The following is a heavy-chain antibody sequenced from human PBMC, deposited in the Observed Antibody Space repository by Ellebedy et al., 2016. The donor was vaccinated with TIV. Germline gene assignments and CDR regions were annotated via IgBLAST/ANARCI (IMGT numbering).Heavy chain of an antibody. V-gene: IGHV1-2*02. CDR1: GYTFTGYY. J-gene: IGHJ5*02. CDR2: INPNSGGT. Sequence: ASVKVSXKASGYTFTGYYMHWVRQAPGQGLEWMGWINPNSGGTNYAQKFQGRVTMTRDTSISTAYMELSRLRSDDTAVYYCARTRRMVRGVNNWFDPWGQGTLVTVSS. D-gene: IGHD3-10*01. CDR3: ARTRRMVRGVNNWFDP.